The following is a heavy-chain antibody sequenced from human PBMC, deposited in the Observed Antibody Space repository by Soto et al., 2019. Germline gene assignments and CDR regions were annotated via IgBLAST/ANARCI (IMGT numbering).Heavy chain of an antibody. CDR3: ARDTGYSSSLSYWFDP. J-gene: IGHJ5*02. V-gene: IGHV1-3*01. Sequence: ASVKVXCKASGYTXTSYAMHWVRQAPGQRLEWMGWINAGNGNTKYSQKFQGRVTITRDTSASTAYMELSSLRSEDTAVYYCARDTGYSSSLSYWFDPWGQGTLVTVSS. D-gene: IGHD6-13*01. CDR1: GYTXTSYA. CDR2: INAGNGNT.